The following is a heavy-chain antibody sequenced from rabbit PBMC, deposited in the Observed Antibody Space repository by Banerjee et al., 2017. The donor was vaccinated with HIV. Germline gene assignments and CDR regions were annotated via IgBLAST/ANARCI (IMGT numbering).Heavy chain of an antibody. V-gene: IGHV1S43*01. CDR3: ARDLPGYTGYGYFKL. CDR2: IATSSGST. CDR1: GFSFSSSDW. Sequence: EESGGGLVKPEGSLTLTCKASGFSFSSSDWICWVRQAPGKGLELIACIATSSGSTWYASWVNGRFTISRSTSLNTVDLKMTSLTAADTATYFCARDLPGYTGYGYFKLWGPGTLVTIS. J-gene: IGHJ4*01. D-gene: IGHD7-1*01.